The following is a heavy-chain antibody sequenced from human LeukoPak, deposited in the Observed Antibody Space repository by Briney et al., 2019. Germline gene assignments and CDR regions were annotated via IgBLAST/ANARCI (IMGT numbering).Heavy chain of an antibody. V-gene: IGHV1-69*01. J-gene: IGHJ6*03. CDR1: GGTFSSYA. CDR3: ASRFWSGYYYYYYYMDV. D-gene: IGHD3-3*01. Sequence: SVKVSCKASGGTFSSYAISWVRQAPGQGLEWMGGIIPIFGTANYAQKFQGRVTITADESTSTAYMELSSLRSEDTAVYYCASRFWSGYYYYYYYMDVWGKGTTVTVSS. CDR2: IIPIFGTA.